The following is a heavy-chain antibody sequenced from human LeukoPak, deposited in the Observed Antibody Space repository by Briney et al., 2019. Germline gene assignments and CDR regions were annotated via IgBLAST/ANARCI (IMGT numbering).Heavy chain of an antibody. CDR3: ARMHVATSLDAFDI. J-gene: IGHJ3*02. CDR2: IDWDDDK. CDR1: GFSLSTSGMC. D-gene: IGHD5-12*01. Sequence: SGPAPVKPTQTLTLTCTFSGFSLSTSGMCVSWIRQPPVKALEWLARIDWDDDKYYSTSLKTKLTISKDTSKNQVVLTMTNMDPVDTATYYCARMHVATSLDAFDIWGQGTMVTVSS. V-gene: IGHV2-70*11.